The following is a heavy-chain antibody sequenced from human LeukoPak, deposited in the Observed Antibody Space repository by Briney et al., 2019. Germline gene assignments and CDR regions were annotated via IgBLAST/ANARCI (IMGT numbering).Heavy chain of an antibody. CDR3: ARGGGGGYFGAFDI. Sequence: PGRPLRLSCAASGFTFSSYGMHWVRKAPGKGRKWVAGIWFDGSNTYYAGSVKGRFPISRDNSSTTLYLQMNSLRAEDTGVYYCARGGGGGYFGAFDIWGQGTMVTVSS. CDR1: GFTFSSYG. V-gene: IGHV3-33*01. D-gene: IGHD2-21*01. J-gene: IGHJ3*02. CDR2: IWFDGSNT.